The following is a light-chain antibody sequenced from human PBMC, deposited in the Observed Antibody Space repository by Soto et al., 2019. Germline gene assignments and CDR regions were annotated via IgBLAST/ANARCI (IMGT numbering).Light chain of an antibody. CDR3: QQANRFPIT. J-gene: IGKJ5*01. CDR2: TTS. CDR1: QDISSW. Sequence: DIQMTQSPSFVSASVGDRVTVTCRASQDISSWLAWYQQKPGKAPKLLIYTTSTLGSGVQSRFSGSRSGTDFTLTISGLQPEDFATYYCQQANRFPITFGQGTRLDIK. V-gene: IGKV1-12*01.